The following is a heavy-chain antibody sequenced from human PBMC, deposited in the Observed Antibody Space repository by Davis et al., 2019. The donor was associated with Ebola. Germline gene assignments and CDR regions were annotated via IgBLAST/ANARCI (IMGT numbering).Heavy chain of an antibody. J-gene: IGHJ6*02. Sequence: PGGSLRLSCAASGFTFSSYAMSWVRQAPGKGLEWVSAISGSGGSTYYADSVQGRFTISRDNSKTTLYLQMNSLRAADTVVYYWAKDSSLRFLEWLWGDSRFYYGMDVWGQGTTVTVSS. CDR1: GFTFSSYA. V-gene: IGHV3-23*01. D-gene: IGHD3-3*01. CDR3: AKDSSLRFLEWLWGDSRFYYGMDV. CDR2: ISGSGGST.